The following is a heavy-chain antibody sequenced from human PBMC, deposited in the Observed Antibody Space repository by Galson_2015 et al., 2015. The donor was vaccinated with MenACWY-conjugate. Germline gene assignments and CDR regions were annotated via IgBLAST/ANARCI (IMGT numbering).Heavy chain of an antibody. CDR3: ARDRAYCGGDCRRNFDY. Sequence: SLRLSCAASGFTFSSYSMNWVRQAPGKGLEWVSSISSSSSYIYYADSVKGRFTISRDNAKNSLYLQMNSLRAEDTAVYYCARDRAYCGGDCRRNFDYWGQGTLVTVSS. CDR1: GFTFSSYS. J-gene: IGHJ4*02. D-gene: IGHD2-21*02. CDR2: ISSSSSYI. V-gene: IGHV3-21*01.